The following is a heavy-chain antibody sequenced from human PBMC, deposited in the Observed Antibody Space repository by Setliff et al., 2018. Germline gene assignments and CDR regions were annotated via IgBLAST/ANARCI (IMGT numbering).Heavy chain of an antibody. CDR3: ARDSSHFIRVLDS. Sequence: GGSLRLSCVASGFTFSASTMNWVRQAPGKGLEWVSSISGSSSNFIYYADSVKGRFTISRDNAKNSLFPQMDNLRAEDTAQYFCARDSSHFIRVLDSWGQGTLVTVSS. J-gene: IGHJ4*02. V-gene: IGHV3-21*01. CDR2: ISGSSSNFI. CDR1: GFTFSAST. D-gene: IGHD3-10*01.